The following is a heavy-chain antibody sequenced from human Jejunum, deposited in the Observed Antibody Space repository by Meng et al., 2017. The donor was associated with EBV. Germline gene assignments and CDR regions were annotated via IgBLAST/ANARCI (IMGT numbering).Heavy chain of an antibody. J-gene: IGHJ4*02. V-gene: IGHV3-74*01. Sequence: VQLVESGGDLGRPGECPRLSSGASVTNFTTHWMHRVRGPPGEGLVWISRITSDTNGTAYVDAVESRFTISRENAKNTLFRQMSSLRTEDKAVECCAKDRNYYIDYWGQGTLVTVSS. CDR1: VTNFTTHW. CDR3: AKDRNYYIDY. CDR2: ITSDTNGT.